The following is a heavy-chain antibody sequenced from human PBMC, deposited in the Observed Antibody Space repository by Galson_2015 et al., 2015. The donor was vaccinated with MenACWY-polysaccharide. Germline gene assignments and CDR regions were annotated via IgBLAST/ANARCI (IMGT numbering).Heavy chain of an antibody. J-gene: IGHJ4*02. CDR2: MNTDSGKT. D-gene: IGHD1-1*01. CDR1: GYTFTTYE. CDR3: LIDPYPGTRSGPDY. Sequence: SVKVSCKASGYTFTTYEINWVRQATGKGLEWMGWMNTDSGKTGFAQKLQGRVTMTRNISINTDYMELSSLRSEDAAVYYCLIDPYPGTRSGPDYCGQGTLVTVPS. V-gene: IGHV1-8*01.